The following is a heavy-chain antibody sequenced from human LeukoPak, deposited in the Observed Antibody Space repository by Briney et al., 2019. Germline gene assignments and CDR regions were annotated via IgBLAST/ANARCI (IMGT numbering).Heavy chain of an antibody. CDR1: GFTFSNAW. CDR3: TIRAPSDAFDI. V-gene: IGHV3-15*01. D-gene: IGHD1-26*01. J-gene: IGHJ3*02. CDR2: IKSKTDSGTT. Sequence: GGSLRLSCAASGFTFSNAWMSWVRQAPGKGMEWVGRIKSKTDSGTTDYAAPVKGRFAISRDDSKNTLYLQMNSLKTEDTAVYYCTIRAPSDAFDIWGQGTMVTVSS.